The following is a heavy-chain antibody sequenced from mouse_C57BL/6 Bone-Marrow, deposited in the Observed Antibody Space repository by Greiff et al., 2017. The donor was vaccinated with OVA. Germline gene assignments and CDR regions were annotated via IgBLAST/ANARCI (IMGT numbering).Heavy chain of an antibody. D-gene: IGHD1-1*01. CDR3: ERIHYGSTLREYFDV. Sequence: QVQLKESGAELARPGASVTLSCKASGYTFTSYGISWVKQRTGQGLEWIGEIYPRSGNNYYNEKFKGKATLTADKSSSTAYMEIRSLTSEDSAVYVSERIHYGSTLREYFDVWGTGTTVTVSS. V-gene: IGHV1-81*01. J-gene: IGHJ1*03. CDR1: GYTFTSYG. CDR2: IYPRSGNN.